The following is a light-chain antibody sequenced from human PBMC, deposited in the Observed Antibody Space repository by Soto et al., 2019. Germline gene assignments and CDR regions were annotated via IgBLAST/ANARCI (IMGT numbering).Light chain of an antibody. Sequence: ALTQPPSASGTPGQRVTTPCSGSSSNIGKNSVYWYQQFPGTAPKLLIYSNNKRPSGVPDRFSASKSGTSASLAISGLRSEDEADYYCAAWDDGLSGYVFGTGTKVTVL. CDR2: SNN. CDR1: SSNIGKNS. V-gene: IGLV1-47*02. J-gene: IGLJ1*01. CDR3: AAWDDGLSGYV.